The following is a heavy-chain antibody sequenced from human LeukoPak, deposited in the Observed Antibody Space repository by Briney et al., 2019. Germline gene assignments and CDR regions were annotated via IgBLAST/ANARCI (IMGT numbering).Heavy chain of an antibody. V-gene: IGHV3-74*01. CDR2: INSDESST. CDR1: GFTFSSYA. CDR3: ARGGFGELFLSWFDP. D-gene: IGHD3-10*01. Sequence: GGSLRLSCSASGFTFSSYAMHWVRQAPGEGLVWVSRINSDESSTSYADSVKGRFTISRDNAKNTLYLQMNSLRAEDTAVYYCARGGFGELFLSWFDPWGQGTLVTVSS. J-gene: IGHJ5*02.